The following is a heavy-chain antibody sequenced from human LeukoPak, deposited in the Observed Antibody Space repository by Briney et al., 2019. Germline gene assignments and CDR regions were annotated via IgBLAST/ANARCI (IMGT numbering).Heavy chain of an antibody. D-gene: IGHD6-13*01. CDR3: ARDRIAAAGTYYYYYMDV. J-gene: IGHJ6*03. V-gene: IGHV1-2*02. CDR1: GYTFTGYY. Sequence: ASVKVSCKASGYTFTGYYMHWVRQAPGQGLEWMGWINPNSGGTNYAQKFQGRVTMTRDTSISTAYMELSSLRSEDTAVYYCARDRIAAAGTYYYYYMDVWGKGTTVTVSS. CDR2: INPNSGGT.